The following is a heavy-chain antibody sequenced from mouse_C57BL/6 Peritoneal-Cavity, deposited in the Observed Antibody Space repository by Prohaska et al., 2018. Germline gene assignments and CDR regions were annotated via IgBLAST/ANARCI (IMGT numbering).Heavy chain of an antibody. CDR3: ARGYYGNRPMDY. V-gene: IGHV1-59*01. Sequence: QVQLQQPGAELVRPGTSVKLSCKASGYTFTSYWMHWVKQRPGQGLEWIGVIDPSDSYTNYNQKFKGKATLTVDTSSSTAYMQLSSLTSEDSAVYYCARGYYGNRPMDYWGQGTSVTVSS. D-gene: IGHD2-1*01. J-gene: IGHJ4*01. CDR2: IDPSDSYT. CDR1: GYTFTSYW.